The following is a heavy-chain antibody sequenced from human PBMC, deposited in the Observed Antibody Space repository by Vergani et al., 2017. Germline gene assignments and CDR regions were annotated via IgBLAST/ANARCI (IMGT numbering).Heavy chain of an antibody. J-gene: IGHJ6*03. D-gene: IGHD4-11*01. V-gene: IGHV3-30*04. CDR3: ARAGGDYSVFTPRDYYYYYMDV. Sequence: VQLLESGGGLVQPGGSLRLSCAASGFTFSSYAMHWVRQAPGKGLEWVAVISYDGSNKYYADSVKGRFTISRDNSKNSLYLQMNSLRAEDTAVYYCARAGGDYSVFTPRDYYYYYMDVWGKGTTVTVSS. CDR2: ISYDGSNK. CDR1: GFTFSSYA.